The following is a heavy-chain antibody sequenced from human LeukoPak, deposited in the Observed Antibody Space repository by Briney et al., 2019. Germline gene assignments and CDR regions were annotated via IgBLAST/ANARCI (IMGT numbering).Heavy chain of an antibody. CDR1: GGSISSYY. Sequence: SETLSLTCTVSGGSISSYYWSWIRQPPGKGLEWIGYIYYSGSTNYNPSLKSRVTISVDTSKNQFSLKLSSVTAADTAVYYCARDFDYWGQGTLVTVSS. V-gene: IGHV4-59*01. CDR3: ARDFDY. CDR2: IYYSGST. J-gene: IGHJ4*02.